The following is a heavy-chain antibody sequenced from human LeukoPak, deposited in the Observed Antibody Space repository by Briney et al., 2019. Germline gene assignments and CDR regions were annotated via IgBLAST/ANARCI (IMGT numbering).Heavy chain of an antibody. V-gene: IGHV3-48*03. CDR3: ARTYDTGGYTPFDY. CDR1: GFTFSSYE. J-gene: IGHJ4*02. CDR2: ISSSGSTI. Sequence: GGSLRLSCAASGFTFSSYEMNWVRQAPGKGLEWVSYISSSGSTIYYADSVKGRFTISRDNAENSLYLQMNSLRAEDTAVYYCARTYDTGGYTPFDYWGQGTLVTVSS. D-gene: IGHD3-22*01.